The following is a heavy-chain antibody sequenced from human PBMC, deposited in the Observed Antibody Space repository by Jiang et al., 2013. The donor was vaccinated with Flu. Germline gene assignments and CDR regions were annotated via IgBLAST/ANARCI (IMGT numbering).Heavy chain of an antibody. D-gene: IGHD6-6*01. CDR1: GYTLTELS. CDR2: FDPEDGET. Sequence: CKVSGYTLTELSMHWVRQAPGKGLEWMGGFDPEDGETIYAQKFQGRVTMTEDTSTDTAYMELSSLRSEDTAVYYCATGGQLAARATFDYWGQGTLVTVSS. J-gene: IGHJ4*02. V-gene: IGHV1-24*01. CDR3: ATGGQLAARATFDY.